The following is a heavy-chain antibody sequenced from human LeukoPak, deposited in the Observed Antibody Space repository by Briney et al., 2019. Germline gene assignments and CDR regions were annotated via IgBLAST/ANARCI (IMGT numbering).Heavy chain of an antibody. D-gene: IGHD6-13*01. Sequence: GESLKISCKASGYSFTNTFIGWVRQMPGKGLEWMGIIYPGDSDTRNSPSFQGQVTISVDKSVTTAYLQWSSLKASDTAMYYCARPIAAAGTDLGYWGQGTLVTVSS. CDR2: IYPGDSDT. V-gene: IGHV5-51*01. CDR3: ARPIAAAGTDLGY. CDR1: GYSFTNTF. J-gene: IGHJ4*02.